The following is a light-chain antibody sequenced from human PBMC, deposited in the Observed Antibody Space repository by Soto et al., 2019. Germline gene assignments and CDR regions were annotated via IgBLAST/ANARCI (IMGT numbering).Light chain of an antibody. J-gene: IGKJ3*01. CDR1: QSVSSY. CDR3: QHRSKWPFT. Sequence: EIVLTQSPATLSLSPGERATLSCRASQSVSSYLSWYQQKPGQAPRLLIYDASNRATGIPARFSGSGSGTDFTLTISSLEPEDFAVYYCQHRSKWPFTFGHGTKVDIK. V-gene: IGKV3-11*01. CDR2: DAS.